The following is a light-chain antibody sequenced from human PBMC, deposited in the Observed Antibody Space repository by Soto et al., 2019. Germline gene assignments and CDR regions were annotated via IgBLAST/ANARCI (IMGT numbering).Light chain of an antibody. CDR2: EVT. J-gene: IGLJ7*01. CDR3: SSFSGSSTSRVV. V-gene: IGLV2-18*02. Sequence: QSVLTQPPSVSGSPGQSVTISCTGTSSDVGNYNRVSWYQQPPGTAPKLIIYEVTNRPSGVPDRFSGSKSDNTASLTISGLQAEDEAAYYCSSFSGSSTSRVVFGGGTQLTVL. CDR1: SSDVGNYNR.